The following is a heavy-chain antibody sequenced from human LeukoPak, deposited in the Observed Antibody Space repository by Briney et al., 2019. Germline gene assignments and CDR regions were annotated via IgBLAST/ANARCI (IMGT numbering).Heavy chain of an antibody. D-gene: IGHD6-13*01. CDR3: ARDMTITGADDY. V-gene: IGHV3-48*04. J-gene: IGHJ4*02. Sequence: PGGSLRLSCAASGFTFSAYPMTWVRQAPGKGLEWVSYISGSGDIIYYADSVKGRFTISRDNAKNSLCLQMDSLRAEDTAIYYCARDMTITGADDYWGQGTLVTVSS. CDR2: ISGSGDII. CDR1: GFTFSAYP.